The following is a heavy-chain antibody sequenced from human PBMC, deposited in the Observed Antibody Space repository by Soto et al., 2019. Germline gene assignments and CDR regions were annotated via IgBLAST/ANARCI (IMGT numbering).Heavy chain of an antibody. Sequence: GGSLRLSCAASGFTFSSYAMHWVRQAPGKGLEWVAVISYDGSNKYYADSVKGRFTISRDNSKNTLYLQMNSLRAEDTAVYYCARDGSGGYYYYGMDVWGQGTTVTVSS. CDR3: ARDGSGGYYYYGMDV. V-gene: IGHV3-30-3*01. CDR2: ISYDGSNK. CDR1: GFTFSSYA. D-gene: IGHD3-3*01. J-gene: IGHJ6*02.